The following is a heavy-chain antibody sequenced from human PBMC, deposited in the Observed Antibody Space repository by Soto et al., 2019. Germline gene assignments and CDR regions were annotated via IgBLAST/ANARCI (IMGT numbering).Heavy chain of an antibody. V-gene: IGHV4-34*01. CDR2: INHSGST. CDR3: ARGGYYYGSGQRTYFDY. CDR1: GGSFSGYY. D-gene: IGHD3-10*01. Sequence: SETLSLTCAVYGGSFSGYYWSWIRQPPGKGLEWIGEINHSGSTNYNPSLKSRVTISVDTSKNQFSLKLSSVTAADTAVYYCARGGYYYGSGQRTYFDYWGQGTRVTVSS. J-gene: IGHJ4*02.